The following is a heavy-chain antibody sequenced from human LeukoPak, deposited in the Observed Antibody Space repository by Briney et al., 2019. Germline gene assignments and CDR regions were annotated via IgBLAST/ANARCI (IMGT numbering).Heavy chain of an antibody. CDR3: VRDRSGSYPYYFDF. CDR1: GFTFSDYS. D-gene: IGHD1-26*01. V-gene: IGHV3-21*01. Sequence: GSLRLSCAASGFTFSDYSMNWVRQAPGMGLEWASSISSRRTYISYADSVKGRFTISRDNAKNSLYLEMNSLRAEDAAVYCCVRDRSGSYPYYFDFWGQGTLVTASS. J-gene: IGHJ4*02. CDR2: ISSRRTYI.